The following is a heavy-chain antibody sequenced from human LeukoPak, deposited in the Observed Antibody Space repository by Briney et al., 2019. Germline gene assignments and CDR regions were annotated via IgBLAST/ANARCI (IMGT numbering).Heavy chain of an antibody. Sequence: PGGSLRLSCAASGFTFSSYAMSWVRQAPGKGLGWVSAISGSGGSTYYADSVKGRFTISRDNSKNTLYLQMNSLRAEDTAVYYCTHSNLDYYYGMDVWGQGTTVTVSS. V-gene: IGHV3-23*01. CDR3: THSNLDYYYGMDV. J-gene: IGHJ6*02. CDR2: ISGSGGST. CDR1: GFTFSSYA. D-gene: IGHD1-14*01.